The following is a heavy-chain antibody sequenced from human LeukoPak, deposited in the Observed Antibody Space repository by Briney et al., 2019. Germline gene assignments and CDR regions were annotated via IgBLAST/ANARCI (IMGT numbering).Heavy chain of an antibody. Sequence: PGRSLRLSCAASGFTFSSYAMHWVRQAPGKGLEWVAVISYDGSNKYYADSVKGRFTISRDNSKNTLYLQMNSLRAEDTAVYYCARRAVEYSSSSPLDYWGQGTLVTVSS. CDR3: ARRAVEYSSSSPLDY. CDR2: ISYDGSNK. V-gene: IGHV3-30-3*01. CDR1: GFTFSSYA. D-gene: IGHD6-6*01. J-gene: IGHJ4*02.